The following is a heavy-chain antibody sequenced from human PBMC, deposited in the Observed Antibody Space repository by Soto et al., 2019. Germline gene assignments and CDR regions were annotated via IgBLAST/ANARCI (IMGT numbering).Heavy chain of an antibody. Sequence: SETLSLTCVVSGFSVRSTYFWGWIRQPPGKGLEWIGRVHHDGNAYYSPSVLGRVSMSVDTANNQVSLRLSSVTAADTAVYYCAREGRGKKAGYNGLVSLGYWGQGTLVTVSS. D-gene: IGHD2-2*02. V-gene: IGHV4-38-2*02. CDR1: GFSVRSTYF. CDR2: VHHDGNA. CDR3: AREGRGKKAGYNGLVSLGY. J-gene: IGHJ4*02.